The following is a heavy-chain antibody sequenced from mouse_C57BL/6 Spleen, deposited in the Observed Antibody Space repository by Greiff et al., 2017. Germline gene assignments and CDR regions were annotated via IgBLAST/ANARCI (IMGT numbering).Heavy chain of an antibody. CDR3: ASAFPCTTVVAPFAY. D-gene: IGHD1-1*01. Sequence: VQVVESGAELVKPGASVKISCKASGYAFSSYWMNWVKQRPGKGLEWIGQIYPGDGDTKYNGKFKGKATLTADKSSSTADMQLSSLTSEDCAVYFCASAFPCTTVVAPFAYWGQGTLVTVSA. V-gene: IGHV1-80*01. CDR2: IYPGDGDT. J-gene: IGHJ3*01. CDR1: GYAFSSYW.